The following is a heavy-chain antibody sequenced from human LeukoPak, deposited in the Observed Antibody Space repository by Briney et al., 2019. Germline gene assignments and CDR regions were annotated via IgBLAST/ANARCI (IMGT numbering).Heavy chain of an antibody. D-gene: IGHD4-23*01. V-gene: IGHV5-51*01. Sequence: RGESLTISCESSGSIFYTYWIGWLRQVPGKGLEWLGVIYVRDSSTRYSPSFQGRGTMSVDKSTNIAYLQWGSLEASDTAIHYCSRVAHADFGGVFGRRAFDLWGQGTMVVVSS. CDR2: IYVRDSST. CDR1: GSIFYTYW. J-gene: IGHJ3*01. CDR3: SRVAHADFGGVFGRRAFDL.